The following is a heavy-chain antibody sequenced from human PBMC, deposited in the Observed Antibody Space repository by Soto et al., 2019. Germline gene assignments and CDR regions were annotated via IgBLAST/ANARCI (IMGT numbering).Heavy chain of an antibody. CDR3: AKAGYYGSGSSN. CDR1: GFTFSSYG. D-gene: IGHD3-10*01. CDR2: ISYDGSNK. Sequence: QVQLVESRGGVVQPGRSLRLSCAASGFTFSSYGMHWVRQAPGKGLEWVAVISYDGSNKYYADSVKGRFTISRDNSKNTLYLQMNSLRAEDTAVYYCAKAGYYGSGSSNWGQGTLVTVSS. V-gene: IGHV3-30*18. J-gene: IGHJ4*02.